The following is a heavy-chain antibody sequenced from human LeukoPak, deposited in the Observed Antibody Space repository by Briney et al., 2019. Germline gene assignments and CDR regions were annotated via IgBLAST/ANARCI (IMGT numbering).Heavy chain of an antibody. CDR2: IYYSGST. CDR1: GGSISSSSYY. CDR3: ARDGLDHYMDV. D-gene: IGHD3/OR15-3a*01. J-gene: IGHJ6*03. V-gene: IGHV4-39*07. Sequence: SETLSLTCTVSGGSISSSSYYWGWIRQPPGKGLEWIGSIYYSGSTYYNPSLKSRVTISVDTSKNQFSLKLSSVTAADTAVYYCARDGLDHYMDVWGKGTTVTVSS.